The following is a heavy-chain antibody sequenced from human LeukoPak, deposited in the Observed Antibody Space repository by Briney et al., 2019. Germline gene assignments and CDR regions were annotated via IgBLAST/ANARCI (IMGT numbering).Heavy chain of an antibody. J-gene: IGHJ6*02. CDR2: VYYSGST. CDR1: GGSISSGGYY. Sequence: PSQTLSLTCTVSGGSISSGGYYWSWIRQHPGKGLEWIGYVYYSGSTYYNPSLKSRVTISVDTSKNQFSLKLSSVTAADTAVYYCARGHYYYYYSMDVWGQGTTVTVSS. CDR3: ARGHYYYYYSMDV. V-gene: IGHV4-31*03.